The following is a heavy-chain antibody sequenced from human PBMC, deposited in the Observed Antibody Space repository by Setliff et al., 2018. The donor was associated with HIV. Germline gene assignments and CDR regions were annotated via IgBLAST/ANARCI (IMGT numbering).Heavy chain of an antibody. CDR3: ATSGGGYSFGPY. J-gene: IGHJ4*02. D-gene: IGHD5-18*01. CDR2: ISGNDGST. Sequence: PGGSLRLSCEVSGIIFSSYAMSWVRQAPGKGLEWVSSISGNDGSTNYGDSVKGRFTISRDSSKNTLFLQMNSLRAEDTAVYYCATSGGGYSFGPYWGQGTQVTVSS. V-gene: IGHV3-23*01. CDR1: GIIFSSYA.